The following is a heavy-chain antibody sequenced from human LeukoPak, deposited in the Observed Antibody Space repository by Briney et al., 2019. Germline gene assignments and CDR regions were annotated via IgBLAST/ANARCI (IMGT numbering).Heavy chain of an antibody. V-gene: IGHV4-59*12. D-gene: IGHD6-6*01. CDR2: IYHSGRT. J-gene: IGHJ4*02. CDR1: GGSISSYY. Sequence: SETLSLTCTVSGGSISSYYWSWIRQPPGKGLEWIGYIYHSGRTNYNPSLKSRVTISVDTSKNQFSLKLSSVTAADTAVYYCARDLLSSSSAPDYWGQGTLVTVSP. CDR3: ARDLLSSSSAPDY.